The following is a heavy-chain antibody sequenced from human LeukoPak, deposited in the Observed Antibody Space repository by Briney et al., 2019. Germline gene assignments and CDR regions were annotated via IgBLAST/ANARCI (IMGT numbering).Heavy chain of an antibody. CDR1: GFTFSSYA. CDR2: ISGSGGST. Sequence: GGSLRLSCAASGFTFSSYAMSWVRQAPGKGLEWVSAISGSGGSTYYADSVKGRFTISRDNSKNPLYLQMNSLRAEDTAVYYCAKSGGHRDYGDYGAEIYYYYGMDVWGQGTTVTVSS. CDR3: AKSGGHRDYGDYGAEIYYYYGMDV. V-gene: IGHV3-23*01. D-gene: IGHD4-17*01. J-gene: IGHJ6*02.